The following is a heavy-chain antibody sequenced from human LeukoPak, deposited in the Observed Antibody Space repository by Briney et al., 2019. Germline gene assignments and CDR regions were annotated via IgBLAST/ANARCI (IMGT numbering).Heavy chain of an antibody. Sequence: ASQTLSLTCAISGDSVSSNSAAWNWIRQSPSRGLEWLGRTYYRSKWYNDYAVSVKSRITINPDTSKNQFSLQLNSVTPEDTAVYYCARVTYDSSGYRQNWFDPWGQGTQVTVSS. V-gene: IGHV6-1*01. D-gene: IGHD3-22*01. CDR1: GDSVSSNSAA. CDR2: TYYRSKWYN. CDR3: ARVTYDSSGYRQNWFDP. J-gene: IGHJ5*02.